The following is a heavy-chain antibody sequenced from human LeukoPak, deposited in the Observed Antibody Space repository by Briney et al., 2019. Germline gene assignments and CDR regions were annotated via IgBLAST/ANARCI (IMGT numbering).Heavy chain of an antibody. V-gene: IGHV3-9*01. CDR3: AKKTRYCSGGSCYFSRYGMDV. Sequence: GRSLRLSCAASGFTFDDYAMHWVRQAPGKGLEWVSGISWNSGSIGYADSVKGRLTISRDNSKNTLYLQMNSLRAEDTAVYYCAKKTRYCSGGSCYFSRYGMDVWGKGTTVTVSS. CDR1: GFTFDDYA. CDR2: ISWNSGSI. D-gene: IGHD2-15*01. J-gene: IGHJ6*04.